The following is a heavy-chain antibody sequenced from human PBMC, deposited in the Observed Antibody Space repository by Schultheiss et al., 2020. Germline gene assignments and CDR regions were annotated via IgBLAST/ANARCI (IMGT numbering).Heavy chain of an antibody. CDR2: IRGTGDVT. D-gene: IGHD6-19*01. CDR3: ARSFSQEWLVTDWLDP. CDR1: GFTFSNAW. V-gene: IGHV3-23*01. J-gene: IGHJ5*02. Sequence: GGSLRLSCAAFGFTFSNAWMSWVRQAPGKGLEWVSAIRGTGDVTYYADSVRDRFIISRDNSKNTVYLQMNGLGAEDTAIYYCARSFSQEWLVTDWLDPWGRGTLVTVSS.